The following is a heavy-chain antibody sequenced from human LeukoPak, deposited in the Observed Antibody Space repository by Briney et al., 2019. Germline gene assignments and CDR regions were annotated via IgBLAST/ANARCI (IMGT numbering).Heavy chain of an antibody. CDR3: ARYTSGTMFAS. D-gene: IGHD3-10*01. CDR2: VLYSGNT. J-gene: IGHJ4*02. Sequence: SETLSLTCAVYGGSFSGYYWSWIRQPPGKGLEWIGSVLYSGNTAYNPSLKSRVTISVDPSKNQFSLKLSSVTAADTALYYCARYTSGTMFASWGQGTLVTVSS. V-gene: IGHV4-34*12. CDR1: GGSFSGYY.